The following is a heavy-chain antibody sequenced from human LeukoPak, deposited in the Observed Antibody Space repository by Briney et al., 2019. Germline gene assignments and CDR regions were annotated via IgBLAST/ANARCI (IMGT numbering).Heavy chain of an antibody. CDR1: GGSISSSTYY. V-gene: IGHV4-39*01. Sequence: SETLSLTCTVSGGSISSSTYYWGWIRQPPGKGLEWIGSIYYSGSTYYNASLKSRVTISADTSKNQFSLKLSSVTAADTAVYYCARPLSGSSSWHGDAFDIWGQGTMVTLSS. CDR2: IYYSGST. J-gene: IGHJ3*02. CDR3: ARPLSGSSSWHGDAFDI. D-gene: IGHD6-13*01.